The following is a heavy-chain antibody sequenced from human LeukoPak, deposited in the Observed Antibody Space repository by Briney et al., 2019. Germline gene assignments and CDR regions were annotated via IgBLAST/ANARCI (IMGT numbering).Heavy chain of an antibody. Sequence: QSGGSLRLSCAASGFTFSSYSMNWVRQAPGKGLEWVSYISSSSSTIYYADSVRGRFTISRDNSKSTLSLQMNSPRAEDTALYYCAKEGVPYGSGSCYYFDSWGQGTLVTVSS. CDR2: ISSSSSTI. D-gene: IGHD3-10*01. CDR3: AKEGVPYGSGSCYYFDS. V-gene: IGHV3-48*01. J-gene: IGHJ4*02. CDR1: GFTFSSYS.